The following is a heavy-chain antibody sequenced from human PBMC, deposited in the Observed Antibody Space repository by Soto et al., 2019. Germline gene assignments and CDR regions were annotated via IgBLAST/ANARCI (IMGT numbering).Heavy chain of an antibody. CDR1: GYTFTSYY. CDR3: ARGRYYDSSGYYGASYGMDV. J-gene: IGHJ6*02. V-gene: IGHV1-46*01. Sequence: QVQLVQSGAEVKKPGASVKVSCKASGYTFTSYYMHWVRQAPGQGLEWMGIINPSGGSTSYAQKFQGRVTMTRDTSTSTVYMELSSLRSEDMAVYYCARGRYYDSSGYYGASYGMDVWGQGTTVTVSS. D-gene: IGHD3-22*01. CDR2: INPSGGST.